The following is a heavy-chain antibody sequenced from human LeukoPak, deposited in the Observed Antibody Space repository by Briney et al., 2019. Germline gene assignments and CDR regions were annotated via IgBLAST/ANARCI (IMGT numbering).Heavy chain of an antibody. CDR1: GFTFSTHA. V-gene: IGHV3-23*01. J-gene: IGHJ4*02. Sequence: GGSLRLSCAVTGFTFSTHAMTWVRQAPGKGLGWVSAISISGSTYYADSVKGRFTISRDNAKNSLYLQMNSLRDEDTAVYYCARDFSNAYRQTYTFDYWGQGTLVTVSS. D-gene: IGHD2-2*01. CDR3: ARDFSNAYRQTYTFDY. CDR2: ISISGST.